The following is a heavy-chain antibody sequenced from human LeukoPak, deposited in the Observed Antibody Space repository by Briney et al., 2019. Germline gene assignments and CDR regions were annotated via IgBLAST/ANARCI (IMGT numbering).Heavy chain of an antibody. CDR1: GFTFNNYA. V-gene: IGHV3-23*01. J-gene: IGHJ5*02. D-gene: IGHD1-26*01. CDR3: AKGLRGNYDH. CDR2: ITDNGINT. Sequence: GGSLRLSCAASGFTFNNYAMAWVRQAPEKGLEWVSSITDNGINTYYADSVKGRFTISRDNSKNKLYLQMNSLRAEDTAVYYCAKGLRGNYDHWGQGTLVTVSS.